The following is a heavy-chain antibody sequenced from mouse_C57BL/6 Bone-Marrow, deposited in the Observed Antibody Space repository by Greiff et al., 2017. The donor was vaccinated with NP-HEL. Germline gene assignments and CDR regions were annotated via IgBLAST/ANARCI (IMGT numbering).Heavy chain of an antibody. V-gene: IGHV1-62-2*01. D-gene: IGHD2-4*01. CDR3: ARHEPYDYDVEYFDD. CDR1: GYTFTEYT. CDR2: FYPGSGSI. J-gene: IGHJ2*01. Sequence: QVQLQQSGAELVKPGASVKLSCKASGYTFTEYTIHWVKQRSGQGLEWIGWFYPGSGSIKYNEKFKDKATLTADKSSSTVYMELSRLTSEDSSVYFGARHEPYDYDVEYFDDWGQGTTLTASS.